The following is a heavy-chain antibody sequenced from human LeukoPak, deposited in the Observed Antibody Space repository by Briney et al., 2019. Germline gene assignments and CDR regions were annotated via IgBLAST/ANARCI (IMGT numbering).Heavy chain of an antibody. CDR1: GGSFSGYY. D-gene: IGHD3-3*01. Sequence: PSETLSLTCAVYGGSFSGYYWTWIRQPPGKGLEWIGEVNHSGTTDYNPSLKSRVTISVDTSKNQLSLKLRSVTAADTGVYFCARARNYDLWSNHRDYYYYYIGVWGRGTTVTVSS. CDR2: VNHSGTT. CDR3: ARARNYDLWSNHRDYYYYYIGV. J-gene: IGHJ6*03. V-gene: IGHV4-34*01.